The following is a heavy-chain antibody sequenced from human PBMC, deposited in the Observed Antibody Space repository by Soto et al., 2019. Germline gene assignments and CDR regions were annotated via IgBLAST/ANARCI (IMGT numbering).Heavy chain of an antibody. CDR2: IDCDDDK. V-gene: IGHV2-70*04. J-gene: IGHJ4*02. D-gene: IGHD4-17*01. CDR1: GFSLISKGMR. Sequence: YGPTLASPTRTLTLTCTFSGFSLISKGMRVSWMSHPPGKALEWLARIDCDDDKFYSPSLRTRLTISKDTSKNQVVLTMTNVDPKDTATYYCARSPGGFTVATYFFDYWGQGTMVTVSS. CDR3: ARSPGGFTVATYFFDY.